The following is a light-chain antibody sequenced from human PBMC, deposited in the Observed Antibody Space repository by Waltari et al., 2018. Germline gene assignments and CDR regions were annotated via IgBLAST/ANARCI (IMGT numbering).Light chain of an antibody. CDR1: QSISNC. CDR3: QQYNSYSYT. Sequence: DILMTQSPSPLSASVGDRVTITCRASQSISNCLNWYQQKPGKAPNLLIYAASSLETGVPSRFSGSGSGTDFTLTISSLQPDDFGTYYCQQYNSYSYTFGQGTKLEIK. J-gene: IGKJ2*01. V-gene: IGKV1-39*01. CDR2: AAS.